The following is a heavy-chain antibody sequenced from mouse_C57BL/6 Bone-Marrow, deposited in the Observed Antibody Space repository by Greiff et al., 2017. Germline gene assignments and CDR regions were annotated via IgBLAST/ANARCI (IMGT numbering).Heavy chain of an antibody. CDR2: IDLNSGGT. Sequence: VQLQQSGAELVKPGASVKLSCKASGYTFTSYWMHWVKQRPGRGLEWIGRIDLNSGGTKYNEKFKSKATLTVDKPSSTAYMQLSSLTSEDSAVYYCARSHWAWFAYWGQGTLVTVSA. J-gene: IGHJ3*01. CDR1: GYTFTSYW. CDR3: ARSHWAWFAY. D-gene: IGHD4-1*01. V-gene: IGHV1-72*01.